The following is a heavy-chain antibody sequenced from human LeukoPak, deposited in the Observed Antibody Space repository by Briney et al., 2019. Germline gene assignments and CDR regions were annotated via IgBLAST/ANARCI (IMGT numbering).Heavy chain of an antibody. V-gene: IGHV4-31*03. D-gene: IGHD2-21*01. J-gene: IGHJ4*02. CDR3: ARHSGLGVISPYSEY. CDR2: IYHTGDT. Sequence: PSETLSLTCSVSGTSVSNYIFYWNWIRQQPGKGLEWIGYIYHTGDTFYNPSLKSRVTISLDTSQNQFSLKMTSVTAADTAAYLCARHSGLGVISPYSEYWGQGILVTVSS. CDR1: GTSVSNYIFY.